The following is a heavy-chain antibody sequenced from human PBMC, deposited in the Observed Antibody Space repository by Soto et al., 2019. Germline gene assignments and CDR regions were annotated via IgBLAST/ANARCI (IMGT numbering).Heavy chain of an antibody. D-gene: IGHD2-2*01. Sequence: EVQLLESGGGLVQPGGSLRLSCAASGFTFSSYAMSWVRQAPGKGLEWVSAISGSGGSKYYADSVKGRFTISRDNSKNTLYLQLNGLRAEDTAVYYCAKTPTSWPVRNFDYWGQGTLVTVSS. CDR2: ISGSGGSK. J-gene: IGHJ4*02. V-gene: IGHV3-23*01. CDR3: AKTPTSWPVRNFDY. CDR1: GFTFSSYA.